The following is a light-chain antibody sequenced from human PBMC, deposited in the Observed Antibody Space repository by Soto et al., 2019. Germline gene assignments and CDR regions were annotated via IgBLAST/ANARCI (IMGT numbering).Light chain of an antibody. V-gene: IGKV3-11*01. CDR1: QSVSSY. CDR3: QQRSNWLLT. J-gene: IGKJ1*01. Sequence: EIVLTQSPATLSLSPGERATLSCRASQSVSSYLAWNQQKPGQAPRLLIYDASNRATGIPARFSSSGSGTDFTLTISSLGPEDFAVYYCQQRSNWLLTFGQGTKVEIK. CDR2: DAS.